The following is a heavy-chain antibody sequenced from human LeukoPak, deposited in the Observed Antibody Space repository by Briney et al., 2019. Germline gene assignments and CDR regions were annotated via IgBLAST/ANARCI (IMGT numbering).Heavy chain of an antibody. CDR1: GFTFSNAW. CDR2: IKSKTDGGTT. J-gene: IGHJ4*02. Sequence: GGSLRLSCEASGFTFSNAWMNWVRQAPGKGLEWVGRIKSKTDGGTTDYAAPVKGRFTISRDDSKNTLYLQMNSLKTEDTAVYYCTTDYDILTGYPWGDYWGQGTLVTVSS. CDR3: TTDYDILTGYPWGDY. V-gene: IGHV3-15*07. D-gene: IGHD3-9*01.